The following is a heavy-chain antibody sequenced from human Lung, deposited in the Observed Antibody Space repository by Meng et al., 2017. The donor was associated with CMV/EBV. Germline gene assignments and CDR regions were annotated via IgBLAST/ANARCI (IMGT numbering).Heavy chain of an antibody. D-gene: IGHD3-10*01. CDR2: IKHDGSEE. Sequence: GESLKISCAASGFTLRTSWMSWVRQAPGRGLEWVANIKHDGSEEYYVDTLTGRFTISRDNAKNSLYLQMNSLRAEDTALYYCARDPGFGALDFWGQGTLVTVSS. CDR3: ARDPGFGALDF. V-gene: IGHV3-7*01. CDR1: GFTLRTSW. J-gene: IGHJ4*02.